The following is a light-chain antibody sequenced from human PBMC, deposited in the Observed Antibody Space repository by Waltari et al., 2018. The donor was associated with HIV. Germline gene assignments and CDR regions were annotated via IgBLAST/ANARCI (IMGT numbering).Light chain of an antibody. J-gene: IGKJ2*01. CDR2: DAT. CDR1: QDISNY. CDR3: QHYDDPPYT. Sequence: IQMTQSPLSLSASVGDSVTITCQASQDISNYLNWDQHQPGKAPKLLIDDATNLETAVPSSFSGSGSGTDFTFTIISLQPEDIATYYCQHYDDPPYTFGQGTKLEI. V-gene: IGKV1-33*01.